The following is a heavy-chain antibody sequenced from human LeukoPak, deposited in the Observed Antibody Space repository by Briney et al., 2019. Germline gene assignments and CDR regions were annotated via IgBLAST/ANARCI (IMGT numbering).Heavy chain of an antibody. CDR2: IYHRGTT. D-gene: IGHD1-1*01. J-gene: IGHJ6*03. Sequence: SETLSLSCTVSGYSISSGYYWGGLRQPPGKVLEWIGSIYHRGTTFYNPSLKSRVTISVDTSKNPFSLKLNSVTAEDTAVYYCASTTESHSWRTRYYSYYMDVWGKGTTVTVSS. CDR1: GYSISSGYY. V-gene: IGHV4-38-2*02. CDR3: ASTTESHSWRTRYYSYYMDV.